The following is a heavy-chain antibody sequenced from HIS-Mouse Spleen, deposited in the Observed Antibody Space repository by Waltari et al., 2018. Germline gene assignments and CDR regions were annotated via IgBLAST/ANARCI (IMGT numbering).Heavy chain of an antibody. J-gene: IGHJ4*02. D-gene: IGHD5-18*01. CDR1: GFPLSTSGVG. Sequence: QITLKESGPTLVKPTQTLTLTCTFSGFPLSTSGVGVGWIRQPPGKALGWLPLIYVNDDKRYSPSLKIRLTITKDTTKNQVVLTMTNMDPVDTATYYCAHSPRYSGYSYGDYFDYWGQGTLVTVSS. CDR2: IYVNDDK. CDR3: AHSPRYSGYSYGDYFDY. V-gene: IGHV2-5*01.